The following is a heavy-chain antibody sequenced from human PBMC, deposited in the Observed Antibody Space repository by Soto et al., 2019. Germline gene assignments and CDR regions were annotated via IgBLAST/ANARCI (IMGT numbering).Heavy chain of an antibody. CDR1: GGSISSGDYY. V-gene: IGHV4-30-4*01. D-gene: IGHD2-21*02. Sequence: QVQLQESGPGLVKPSQTLSLTCTVSGGSISSGDYYWSWIRQPPGKGLEWVGYIYYSGSTYYNPSLKSRVSISVDTSKNQFSLKLSSVNAADAAVYYCACEYGGNSGQPYFQRWGQGTLGTVSS. J-gene: IGHJ1*01. CDR2: IYYSGST. CDR3: ACEYGGNSGQPYFQR.